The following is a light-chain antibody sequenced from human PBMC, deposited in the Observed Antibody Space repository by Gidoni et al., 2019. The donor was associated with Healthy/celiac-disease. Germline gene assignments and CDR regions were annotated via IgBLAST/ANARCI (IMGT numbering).Light chain of an antibody. CDR1: SSNIGSNT. CDR3: AAWDDSLNGYV. V-gene: IGLV1-44*01. CDR2: SNN. J-gene: IGLJ1*01. Sequence: QSVRTQPPSASGTHGQRVTISCSGSSSNIGSNTVNWYQQLPGTAPKLLIYSNNPRPSGVPDRFSGSKSGTSASLAISGLQSEDEADYYCAAWDDSLNGYVFGTGTKVTVL.